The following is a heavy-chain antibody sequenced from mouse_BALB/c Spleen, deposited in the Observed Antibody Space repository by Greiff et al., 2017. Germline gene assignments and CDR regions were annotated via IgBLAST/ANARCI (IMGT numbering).Heavy chain of an antibody. Sequence: QVQLQQSGAELMKPGASVKISCKATGYTFSSYWIEWVKQRPGHGLEWIGEILPGSGSTNYNEKFKSKGTLTVDTSSGTAYMHLSSLTSEDSAVYYCTIGSYDGPAWFAYWGQGTLVTVSA. CDR2: ILPGSGST. CDR1: GYTFSSYW. D-gene: IGHD2-3*01. J-gene: IGHJ3*01. CDR3: TIGSYDGPAWFAY. V-gene: IGHV1-9*01.